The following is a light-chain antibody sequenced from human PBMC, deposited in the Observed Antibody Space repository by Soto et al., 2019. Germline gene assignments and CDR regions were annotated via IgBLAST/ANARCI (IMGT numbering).Light chain of an antibody. CDR3: QQYHSTPTWT. Sequence: DIVMTQSPDSLAVSLGERATINCKSSQSVLYNSNNKNYLAWYQQKPGQPPKLLIYWASTRESGVPDRFSGSGSGTDFTLTISSLQAEDVAVYYCQQYHSTPTWTFGQGTKVDIK. CDR1: QSVLYNSNNKNY. V-gene: IGKV4-1*01. CDR2: WAS. J-gene: IGKJ1*01.